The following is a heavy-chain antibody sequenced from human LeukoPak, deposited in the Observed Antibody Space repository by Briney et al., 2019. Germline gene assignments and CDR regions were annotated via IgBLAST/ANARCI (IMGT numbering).Heavy chain of an antibody. Sequence: ASVKVSCKASGYTFTGYHMHWVRQAPGQGLEWMGWINPNSGGTNYARKFQGRVTMTRDTSISTAYMELSRLRSDDTAVYYCARSGRGTYYYFDLWGQGTLVTVSS. CDR1: GYTFTGYH. CDR3: ARSGRGTYYYFDL. J-gene: IGHJ4*02. V-gene: IGHV1-2*02. CDR2: INPNSGGT. D-gene: IGHD5-12*01.